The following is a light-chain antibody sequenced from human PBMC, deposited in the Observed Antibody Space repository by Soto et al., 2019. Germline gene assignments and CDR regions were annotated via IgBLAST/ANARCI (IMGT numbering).Light chain of an antibody. CDR2: EVT. J-gene: IGLJ3*02. CDR1: SSDVGGYNY. Sequence: QSALTQPPSASGSPGQSVAISCSGTSSDVGGYNYVSWYQQHPGKAPKLVIYEVTKRPSGVPDRFSGSKSANTASLTVSGLQAEDEADYYCSSFASSNTWVFGGGTKLTVL. CDR3: SSFASSNTWV. V-gene: IGLV2-8*01.